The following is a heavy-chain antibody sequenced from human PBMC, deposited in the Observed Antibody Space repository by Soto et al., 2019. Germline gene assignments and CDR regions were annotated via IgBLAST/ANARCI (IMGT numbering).Heavy chain of an antibody. D-gene: IGHD6-13*01. Sequence: SETLSLTCTVSGGSISSYYWSWIRQPPGKGLEWIGYIYYSGSTNYNPSLKSRVTISVDTSKNQFSLKLSSVTAADTAVYYCAASSGQQLVRDGAFDIWGQGTMVTVSS. J-gene: IGHJ3*02. CDR2: IYYSGST. V-gene: IGHV4-59*01. CDR1: GGSISSYY. CDR3: AASSGQQLVRDGAFDI.